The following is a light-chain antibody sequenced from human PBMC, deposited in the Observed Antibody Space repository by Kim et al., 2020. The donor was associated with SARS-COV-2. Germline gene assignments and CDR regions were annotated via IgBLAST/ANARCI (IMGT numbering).Light chain of an antibody. CDR1: SLRSYY. V-gene: IGLV3-19*01. CDR2: GKN. CDR3: NSRDSSGNHLV. Sequence: ALGQTVRITCQGDSLRSYYASWYQQKPGQAPVLVIYGKNNRPSGSPDRFSGSSSGNTASLTITGDQAEDEADYYCNSRDSSGNHLVFGGGTQLTVL. J-gene: IGLJ2*01.